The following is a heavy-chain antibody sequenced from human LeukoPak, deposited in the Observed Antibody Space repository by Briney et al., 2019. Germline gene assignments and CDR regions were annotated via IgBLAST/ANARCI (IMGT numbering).Heavy chain of an antibody. J-gene: IGHJ4*02. CDR2: ISDNGGGT. CDR1: GFTFSSYA. D-gene: IGHD4/OR15-4a*01. Sequence: GGSLRLSCGASGFTFSSYAMSWVRQAPGEGLEWVSGISDNGGGTYYADSLKGRFTISRDNSKNMLYLQMNSLRAEDTAVYYCAKESGALGAPLYDYWGRGILVTASS. CDR3: AKESGALGAPLYDY. V-gene: IGHV3-23*01.